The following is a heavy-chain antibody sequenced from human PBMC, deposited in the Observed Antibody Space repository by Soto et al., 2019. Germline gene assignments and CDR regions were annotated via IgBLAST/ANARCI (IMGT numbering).Heavy chain of an antibody. D-gene: IGHD4-17*01. CDR2: IYYSGST. CDR3: ARTVAGYDYGMDV. Sequence: QVQLQESGPGLVKPSETLSLTCTVSGGSISSYYWSWIRQPPGKGLEWIGYIYYSGSTNYNPSLKSRVTISVDTSKNQFSLKLSSVTAADTAVYYCARTVAGYDYGMDVWGQGTTVTVAS. CDR1: GGSISSYY. J-gene: IGHJ6*02. V-gene: IGHV4-59*01.